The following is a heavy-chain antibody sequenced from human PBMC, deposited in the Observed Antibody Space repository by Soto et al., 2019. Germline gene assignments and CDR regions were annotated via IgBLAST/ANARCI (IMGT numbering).Heavy chain of an antibody. CDR2: TYYRSKWYN. D-gene: IGHD1-26*01. CDR3: VRLIGNSWLDF. Sequence: PSQTLSLTCAISGDSVSSSSVTWNWIRQSPSRGLEWLRRTYYRSKWYNDYAESVKSRITINPDTSKNQFSLHLNSVTPEDTAVYYCVRLIGNSWLDFWGQGTLVT. J-gene: IGHJ5*01. CDR1: GDSVSSSSVT. V-gene: IGHV6-1*01.